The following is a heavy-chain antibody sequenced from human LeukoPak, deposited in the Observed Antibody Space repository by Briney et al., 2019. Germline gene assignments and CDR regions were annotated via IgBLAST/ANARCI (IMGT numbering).Heavy chain of an antibody. J-gene: IGHJ3*02. Sequence: ASVKVSCKASGYTFSSYDVNWVRQATGQGLEWMGIINPSGGSTSYAQKFQGRVTMTRDTSTSTVYMELSSLRSEDTAVYYCARIGDLDAFDIWGQGTMVTVSS. D-gene: IGHD3-10*01. CDR2: INPSGGST. CDR3: ARIGDLDAFDI. CDR1: GYTFSSYD. V-gene: IGHV1-46*03.